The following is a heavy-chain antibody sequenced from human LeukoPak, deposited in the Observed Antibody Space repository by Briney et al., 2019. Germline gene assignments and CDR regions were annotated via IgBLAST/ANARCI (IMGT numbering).Heavy chain of an antibody. J-gene: IGHJ5*02. D-gene: IGHD5-12*01. CDR1: GGSFSGYY. Sequence: SETLSLTCAVYGGSFSGYYWSWIRQPPGKGLEWIGEINHSGSTNYNPSLKSRVTISADTSKNQFCLKLSSVTAADTAVYYCARGGYNSRRDNWFDPWGQGTLVTVSS. V-gene: IGHV4-34*01. CDR2: INHSGST. CDR3: ARGGYNSRRDNWFDP.